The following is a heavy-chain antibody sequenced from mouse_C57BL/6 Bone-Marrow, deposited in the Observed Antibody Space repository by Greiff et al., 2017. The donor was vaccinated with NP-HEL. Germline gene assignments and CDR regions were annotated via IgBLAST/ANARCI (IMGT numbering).Heavy chain of an antibody. CDR1: GFTFTDYY. J-gene: IGHJ3*01. CDR2: IRNKANGYTT. Sequence: EVQLVESGGGLVQPGGSLSLSCAASGFTFTDYYMSWVRQPPGKALEWLGFIRNKANGYTTEYSASVKGRFTISRDNSQSILYLQMNALIAEDSATYYGARSHYYGSSSWFACWGKAALVTV. CDR3: ARSHYYGSSSWFAC. D-gene: IGHD1-1*01. V-gene: IGHV7-3*01.